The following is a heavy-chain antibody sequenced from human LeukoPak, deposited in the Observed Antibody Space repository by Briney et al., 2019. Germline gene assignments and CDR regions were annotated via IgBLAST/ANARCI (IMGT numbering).Heavy chain of an antibody. CDR2: ISGSGGST. D-gene: IGHD4-17*01. Sequence: GGSLRLSCAASGFTFSSYAMSWVRQAPGKGLEWVSAISGSGGSTYYADSLKGRFTISRDNSKNTLYLQMNSLRAEDTAVYFCANYGDYYYYYYMDVWGKGTTVTVSS. J-gene: IGHJ6*03. V-gene: IGHV3-23*01. CDR1: GFTFSSYA. CDR3: ANYGDYYYYYYMDV.